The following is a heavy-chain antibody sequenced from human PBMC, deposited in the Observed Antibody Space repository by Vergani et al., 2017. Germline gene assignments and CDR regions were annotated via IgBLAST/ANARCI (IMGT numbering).Heavy chain of an antibody. CDR1: GFALNRHA. D-gene: IGHD2-2*02. Sequence: VQLVESGGGLVKRGGSLRLSCVVSGFALNRHAMYWVRQAPGKGLEWVVGISFDGTNEYYPDLVKGRFTISRDVAKNTLYLQVRSLRREDTGVYHCVRDRGLCAGGRCYTEAWDYWGQGTPVTASS. J-gene: IGHJ4*02. CDR2: ISFDGTNE. CDR3: VRDRGLCAGGRCYTEAWDY. V-gene: IGHV3-30-3*01.